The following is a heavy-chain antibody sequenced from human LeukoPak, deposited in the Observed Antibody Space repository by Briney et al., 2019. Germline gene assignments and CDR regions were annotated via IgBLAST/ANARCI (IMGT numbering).Heavy chain of an antibody. D-gene: IGHD4-23*01. V-gene: IGHV3-7*01. CDR3: AGDLFFDYGDNSRGS. J-gene: IGHJ3*01. Sequence: DSVRGRFTISRDNAKNSLYLQMNSLRAEDTAVYYCAGDLFFDYGDNSRGSWGQGTMVTVSS.